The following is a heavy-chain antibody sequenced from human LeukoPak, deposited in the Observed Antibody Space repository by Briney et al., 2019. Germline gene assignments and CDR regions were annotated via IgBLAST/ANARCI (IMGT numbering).Heavy chain of an antibody. CDR3: ARVGFWSGYSPYYYYYMDV. Sequence: SETLSLTCTVSGGSISSSGYYWGWIRQPPGKGLEWIGSMYYSGSTYHNPSLKSRVTISVDTSKNQFSLKLSSVTAADTAVYYCARVGFWSGYSPYYYYYMDVWGKGTTVTVSS. V-gene: IGHV4-39*07. CDR2: MYYSGST. J-gene: IGHJ6*03. CDR1: GGSISSSGYY. D-gene: IGHD3-3*01.